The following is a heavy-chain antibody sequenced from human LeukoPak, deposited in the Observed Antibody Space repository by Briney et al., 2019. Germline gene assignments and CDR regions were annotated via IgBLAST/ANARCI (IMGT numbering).Heavy chain of an antibody. CDR2: IPYDGSNK. CDR1: GFTFSSYA. D-gene: IGHD4-23*01. CDR3: ARGAHYDDYGGGYFDY. V-gene: IGHV3-30*04. Sequence: GRTLRLSCAASGFTFSSYAMHWVRQAPGKGLEWVALIPYDGSNKYYADSVKGRFTISRDNSKNTLYLQMNSLRPEDTAVYYCARGAHYDDYGGGYFDYWGQGTLVTVSS. J-gene: IGHJ4*02.